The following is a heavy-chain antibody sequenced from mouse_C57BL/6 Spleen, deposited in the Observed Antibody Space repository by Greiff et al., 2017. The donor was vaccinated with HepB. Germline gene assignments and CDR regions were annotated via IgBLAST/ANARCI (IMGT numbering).Heavy chain of an antibody. CDR2: INYDGSST. Sequence: EVMLVESEGGLVQPGSSMKLSCTASGFTFSDYYMAWVRQVPEKGLEWVANINYDGSSTYYLDSLKSRFIISRDNAKNILYLQMSSLKSEDTATYYCARDFYYGSSYDWYFDVWGTGTTVTVSS. CDR3: ARDFYYGSSYDWYFDV. CDR1: GFTFSDYY. D-gene: IGHD1-1*01. V-gene: IGHV5-16*01. J-gene: IGHJ1*03.